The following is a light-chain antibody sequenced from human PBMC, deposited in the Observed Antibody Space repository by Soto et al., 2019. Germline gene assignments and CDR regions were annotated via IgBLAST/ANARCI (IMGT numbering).Light chain of an antibody. Sequence: QLVLTQPPSVSGAPGQRVTISCTGSSSNIGAGYNVHWCQQLPGTAPKLLIYGNSNRPSGVPDRFSGSKSGTSASLAITGLQAEDEADYYCQSYDSSLSGSVVFGGGTKVTVL. CDR1: SSNIGAGYN. V-gene: IGLV1-40*01. J-gene: IGLJ2*01. CDR3: QSYDSSLSGSVV. CDR2: GNS.